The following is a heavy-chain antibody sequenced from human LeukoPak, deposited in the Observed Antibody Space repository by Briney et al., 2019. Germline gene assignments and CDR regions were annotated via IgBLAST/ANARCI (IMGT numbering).Heavy chain of an antibody. CDR1: GFTFSSYA. J-gene: IGHJ4*02. Sequence: GGSLRLSCAASGFTFSSYAMSWVRQAPGKGLEWVSAISGSGGSTYYADSVKGRFTISRDNSKNTLYLQMNSLRAEDTAVYYCANLHYDILTGYIYYFDYWGQGTLVTVSS. D-gene: IGHD3-9*01. CDR3: ANLHYDILTGYIYYFDY. CDR2: ISGSGGST. V-gene: IGHV3-23*01.